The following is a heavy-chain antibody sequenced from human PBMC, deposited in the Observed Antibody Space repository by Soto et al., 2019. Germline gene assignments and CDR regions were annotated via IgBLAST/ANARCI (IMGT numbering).Heavy chain of an antibody. Sequence: SETLSLTCAVSGYSISSGNYWDWIRQPPGKGLEWIGSMYYSGATYHNPSLQSRVTISVDTSKNQFSLHLSSVTAADTAVYYCARHAAYDSVWGKSDGSDYWGQGTLVTVSS. CDR3: ARHAAYDSVWGKSDGSDY. V-gene: IGHV4-38-2*01. J-gene: IGHJ4*02. CDR2: MYYSGAT. D-gene: IGHD3-16*01. CDR1: GYSISSGNY.